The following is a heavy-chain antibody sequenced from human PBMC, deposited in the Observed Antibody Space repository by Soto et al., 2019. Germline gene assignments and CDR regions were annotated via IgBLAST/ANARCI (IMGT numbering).Heavy chain of an antibody. V-gene: IGHV4-61*08. Sequence: SETLSLICTVSGGSISSGGYYWSWIRQHPGKGLEWIGYIYYSGSTYYNPSLKSRVTISVDTSKNQFSLKLSSVTAADTAVYYCARDSGYSSSWYVGHWFDPWGQGTLVTVSS. CDR1: GGSISSGGYY. J-gene: IGHJ5*02. D-gene: IGHD6-13*01. CDR2: IYYSGST. CDR3: ARDSGYSSSWYVGHWFDP.